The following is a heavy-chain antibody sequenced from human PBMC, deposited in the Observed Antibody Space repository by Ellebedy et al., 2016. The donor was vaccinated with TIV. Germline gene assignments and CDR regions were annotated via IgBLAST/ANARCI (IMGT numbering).Heavy chain of an antibody. Sequence: AASVKVSCKASGGTFSTYAISWVRQAPGQGLEWLGGTIPLFGTANFAQRFQGRGTITADESRSTAYMELSSLRSEDTAVYYCAGDRAPIGRNWYFDLWGRGTLVTVSS. CDR3: AGDRAPIGRNWYFDL. J-gene: IGHJ2*01. D-gene: IGHD5-24*01. CDR2: TIPLFGTA. V-gene: IGHV1-69*13. CDR1: GGTFSTYA.